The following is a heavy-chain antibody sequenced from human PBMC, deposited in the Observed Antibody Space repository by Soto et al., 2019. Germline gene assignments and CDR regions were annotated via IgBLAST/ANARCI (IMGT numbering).Heavy chain of an antibody. D-gene: IGHD5-18*01. CDR2: INPNSGGT. J-gene: IGHJ3*02. CDR1: GYTFTGYY. Sequence: ASVKVSCKASGYTFTGYYMHWVRQAPGQGLEWMGWINPNSGGTNYAQKFQGWVTMTRDTSISTAYMELSRLRSDDTAVYYCASPVLGYSYGPDAFDIWGQGTMVTVS. V-gene: IGHV1-2*04. CDR3: ASPVLGYSYGPDAFDI.